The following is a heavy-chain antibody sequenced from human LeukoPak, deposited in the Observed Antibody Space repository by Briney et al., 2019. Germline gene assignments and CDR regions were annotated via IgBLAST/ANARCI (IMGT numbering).Heavy chain of an antibody. Sequence: GGSLRLSCAASGFTFSNYEMHWVRQAPGKGLEWVLYISSSGSDIYYADSVKGRFTISRDNAKNSLYLQMNSLRAEDMALYYCAKGGHSGSYSTLDYWGQGTLVTVSS. V-gene: IGHV3-48*03. D-gene: IGHD3-10*01. CDR1: GFTFSNYE. CDR3: AKGGHSGSYSTLDY. J-gene: IGHJ4*02. CDR2: ISSSGSDI.